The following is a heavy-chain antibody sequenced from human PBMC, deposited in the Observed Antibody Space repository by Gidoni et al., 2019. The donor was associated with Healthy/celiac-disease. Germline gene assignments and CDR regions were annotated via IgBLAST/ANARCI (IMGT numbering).Heavy chain of an antibody. Sequence: QVQLVQSGAEVKKPGASVKVSCKASGYTFTSYGISWVRQAPGQGPEWMGWISAYNGNTNYAQKRQGRVTMTTDTSTSTAYMELRSLRSDDTAVYYCARDDRGSSLWGHFDYWGQGTLVSVSS. J-gene: IGHJ4*02. CDR3: ARDDRGSSLWGHFDY. D-gene: IGHD1-26*01. CDR2: ISAYNGNT. CDR1: GYTFTSYG. V-gene: IGHV1-18*01.